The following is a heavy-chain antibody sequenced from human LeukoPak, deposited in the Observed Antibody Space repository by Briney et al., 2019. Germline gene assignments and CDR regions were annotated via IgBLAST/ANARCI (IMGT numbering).Heavy chain of an antibody. CDR2: INYSGST. Sequence: SETLSLTRTVSGGSIRSYYWSWIRQPPGKGLEWIGYINYSGSTNYNPSLKSRVTISVDTSKNQFSLKLRSVTAADTAVYYCARHGGSSWLDAFDIWGQGTMVTVSS. D-gene: IGHD6-13*01. CDR1: GGSIRSYY. CDR3: ARHGGSSWLDAFDI. J-gene: IGHJ3*02. V-gene: IGHV4-59*08.